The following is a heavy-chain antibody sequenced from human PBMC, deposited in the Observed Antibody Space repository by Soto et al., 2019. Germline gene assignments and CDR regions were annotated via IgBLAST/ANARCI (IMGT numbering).Heavy chain of an antibody. CDR1: GFSLSTSGMC. Sequence: SGPTLVNPTQTLTLTCTFSGFSLSTSGMCVSWIRQPPGKALEWLALIDWDDDKYYSTSLKTRLTISKDTSKNQVVLTMTNMDPVDTATYYCARIRESYYDSSGYVHYFDYWGQGTLVTVSS. CDR3: ARIRESYYDSSGYVHYFDY. J-gene: IGHJ4*02. V-gene: IGHV2-70*01. D-gene: IGHD3-22*01. CDR2: IDWDDDK.